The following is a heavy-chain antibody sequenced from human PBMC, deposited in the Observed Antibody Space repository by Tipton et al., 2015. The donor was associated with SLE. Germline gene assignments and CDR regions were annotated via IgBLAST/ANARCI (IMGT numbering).Heavy chain of an antibody. CDR1: GFSLSGHY. CDR3: TRDHDD. V-gene: IGHV1-69*01. Sequence: QLVQSGAEVKKPGASVRVSWKASGFSLSGHYIHWVRQAPGQGLEWMGGLIPMFGTTSYAQKFQGRLTITTDESTTTTYMELSNLRSEDTAVYYCTRDHDDWGQGTLVTVSS. CDR2: LIPMFGTT. J-gene: IGHJ4*02.